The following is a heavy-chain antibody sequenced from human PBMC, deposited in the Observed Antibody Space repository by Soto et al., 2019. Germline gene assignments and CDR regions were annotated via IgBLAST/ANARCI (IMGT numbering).Heavy chain of an antibody. CDR3: ARGRAEGDIVVVPAAIESEVWFDP. D-gene: IGHD2-2*01. V-gene: IGHV1-2*04. CDR1: GYTFTGYY. CDR2: INPNSGGT. Sequence: GASVKVSCKASGYTFTGYYMHWVRQAPGQGLEWMGWINPNSGGTNYAQKFQGWVTMTRDTSISTAYMELSRLRSDDTAVYYCARGRAEGDIVVVPAAIESEVWFDPWGQGTLVTVSS. J-gene: IGHJ5*02.